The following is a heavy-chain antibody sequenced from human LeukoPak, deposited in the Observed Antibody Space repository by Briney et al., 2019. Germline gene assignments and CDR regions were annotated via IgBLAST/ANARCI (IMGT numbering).Heavy chain of an antibody. V-gene: IGHV4-59*01. CDR2: IYYSGST. Sequence: SETLSLTCTVSGGSISSYYWSWIRQPPGKGLEWIGYIYYSGSTNYNPSLKSRVTISVDTSKNQFSLKLSSVTAADTAVYYCARSPKYQLLSGWFDPRGQGTLVTVSS. CDR1: GGSISSYY. D-gene: IGHD2-2*01. J-gene: IGHJ5*02. CDR3: ARSPKYQLLSGWFDP.